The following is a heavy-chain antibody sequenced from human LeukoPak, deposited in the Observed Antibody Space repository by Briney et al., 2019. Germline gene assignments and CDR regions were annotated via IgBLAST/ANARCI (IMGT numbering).Heavy chain of an antibody. V-gene: IGHV5-51*01. CDR2: IYPGDSDT. D-gene: IGHD3-9*01. CDR3: ARHIRYFDWSSLRGEGEYYGMDV. Sequence: GESLRISCKGSGYSFTSYWIGWVRQMPGKGLEWMGIIYPGDSDTRYSPSFQGQVTISADKSISTAYLQWSSLKASDTAMYYCARHIRYFDWSSLRGEGEYYGMDVWGQGTTVTVSS. CDR1: GYSFTSYW. J-gene: IGHJ6*02.